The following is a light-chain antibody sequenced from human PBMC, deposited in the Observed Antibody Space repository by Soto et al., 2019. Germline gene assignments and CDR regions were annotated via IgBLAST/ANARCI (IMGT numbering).Light chain of an antibody. Sequence: QAVVTQEPSFSVSPGGTVTLTCGLSSGSVSTTYYSSWYQQTPGQAPRTLIYYTNTRSSGVPDRFSGSILGNKAALTITGAQADDESDYFCVLYMGSGISMFGGGTKVTVL. CDR1: SGSVSTTYY. V-gene: IGLV8-61*01. J-gene: IGLJ3*02. CDR2: YTN. CDR3: VLYMGSGISM.